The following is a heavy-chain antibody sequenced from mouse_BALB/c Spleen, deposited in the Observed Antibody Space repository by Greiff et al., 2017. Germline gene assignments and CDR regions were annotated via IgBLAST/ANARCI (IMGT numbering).Heavy chain of an antibody. J-gene: IGHJ3*01. D-gene: IGHD1-1*01. V-gene: IGHV5-6-5*01. Sequence: EVKLMESGGGLVKPGGSLKLSCAASGFTFSSYAMSWVRQTPEKRLEWVASISSGGSTYYPDSVKGRFTISRDNARNILYLQMSSLRSEDTAMYYCARAPYYGSSFAWFAYWGQGTLVTVSA. CDR2: ISSGGST. CDR3: ARAPYYGSSFAWFAY. CDR1: GFTFSSYA.